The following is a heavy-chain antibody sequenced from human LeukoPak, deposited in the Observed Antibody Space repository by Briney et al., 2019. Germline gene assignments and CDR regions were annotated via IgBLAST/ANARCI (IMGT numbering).Heavy chain of an antibody. J-gene: IGHJ6*02. Sequence: SETLSLTCAVYGGSFSGYYWSWIRQPPGKGLEWIGYIYYSGSTNYNPSLKSRVTISVDTSKNQFSLKLSSVTAADTAVYYCARALYYYYGMDVWGQGTTVTVSS. CDR3: ARALYYYYGMDV. V-gene: IGHV4-59*08. CDR1: GGSFSGYY. CDR2: IYYSGST.